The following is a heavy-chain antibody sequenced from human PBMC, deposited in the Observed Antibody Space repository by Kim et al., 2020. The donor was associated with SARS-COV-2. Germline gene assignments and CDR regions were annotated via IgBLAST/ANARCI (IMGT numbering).Heavy chain of an antibody. D-gene: IGHD6-19*01. CDR1: GFTFDSYA. V-gene: IGHV3-23*01. Sequence: GGSLRLSCVASGFTFDSYAMSWVRQAPGKGLEWVLTITASGATTYYAGSVKGRFTISRDSSKSTLYLQMNSLGDEDTALYYCAKASGSSGWFYWEFWGQRALLTVSS. CDR3: AKASGSSGWFYWEF. CDR2: ITASGATT. J-gene: IGHJ4*02.